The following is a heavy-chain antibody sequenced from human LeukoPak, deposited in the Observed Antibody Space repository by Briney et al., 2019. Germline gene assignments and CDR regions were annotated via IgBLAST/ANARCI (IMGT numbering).Heavy chain of an antibody. V-gene: IGHV3-23*01. CDR3: AKDRAYSFDY. J-gene: IGHJ4*02. D-gene: IGHD5-18*01. CDR2: ISASDSRT. Sequence: EWVSAISASDSRTYYTDSVKGRFTISRDNSKNTLYLQMNSLRAEDTAVYYCAKDRAYSFDYWGQGTLVTVSS.